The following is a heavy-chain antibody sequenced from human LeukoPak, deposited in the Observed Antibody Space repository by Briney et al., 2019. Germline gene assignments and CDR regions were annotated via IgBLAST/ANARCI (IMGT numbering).Heavy chain of an antibody. Sequence: SETLSLTCTVSGGSISSYYWSWIRQPPGKGLEWIGYIYYSGSTNYNPSLKSRVTISVDTSKNQFSLKLSSVTAADTAVYYCARHGYHLDRGFGYDYWYFDLWGRGTLVTVSS. V-gene: IGHV4-59*08. D-gene: IGHD1-14*01. J-gene: IGHJ2*01. CDR1: GGSISSYY. CDR2: IYYSGST. CDR3: ARHGYHLDRGFGYDYWYFDL.